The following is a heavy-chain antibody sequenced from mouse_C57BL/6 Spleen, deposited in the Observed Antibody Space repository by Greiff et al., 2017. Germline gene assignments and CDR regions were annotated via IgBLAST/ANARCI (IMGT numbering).Heavy chain of an antibody. J-gene: IGHJ2*01. CDR1: GFTFSSYA. V-gene: IGHV5-9-1*02. Sequence: DVMLVESGEGLVKPGGSLQLSCAASGFTFSSYAMSWVRPTPENRLEWVAYISSGGDYIYYADTVKGRFTISRDNARNTLYLQMSSLKSEDTAMYYCTRDGDYYGSSLYYFDYWGQGTTLTVSS. D-gene: IGHD1-1*01. CDR2: ISSGGDYI. CDR3: TRDGDYYGSSLYYFDY.